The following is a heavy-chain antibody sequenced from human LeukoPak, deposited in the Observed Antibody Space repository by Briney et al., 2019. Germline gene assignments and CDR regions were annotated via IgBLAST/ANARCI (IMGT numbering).Heavy chain of an antibody. Sequence: PSETLSLTCTVSGGSISSYYWSWIRQPPGKGLEGIGYIYYSGSTNYNPSLKSRVTISVDTSKNQFSLKLRSVTAADTAVYYCARDQGVYDSSGYYYGVWFDPWGQGTLVTVSS. CDR1: GGSISSYY. D-gene: IGHD3-22*01. CDR2: IYYSGST. J-gene: IGHJ5*02. CDR3: ARDQGVYDSSGYYYGVWFDP. V-gene: IGHV4-59*01.